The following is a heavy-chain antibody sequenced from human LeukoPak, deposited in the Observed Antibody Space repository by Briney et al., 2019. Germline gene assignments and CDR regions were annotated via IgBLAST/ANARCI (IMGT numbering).Heavy chain of an antibody. CDR1: GFTFSDYY. V-gene: IGHV3-30*02. Sequence: LSGGSLRLSCAASGFTFSDYYMSWIRQAPGKGLEWVAFIRYDGSNKYYADSVKGRFTISRDNSKNTLYLQMNSLRAEDTAVYYCAKGRGYSYTIFDYWGQGTLVTVSS. CDR3: AKGRGYSYTIFDY. D-gene: IGHD5-18*01. CDR2: IRYDGSNK. J-gene: IGHJ4*02.